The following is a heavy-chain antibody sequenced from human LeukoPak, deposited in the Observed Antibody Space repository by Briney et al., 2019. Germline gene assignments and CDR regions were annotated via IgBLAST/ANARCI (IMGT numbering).Heavy chain of an antibody. D-gene: IGHD3-22*01. CDR3: ARDRYYYDSSGYLTLLTYYFDY. V-gene: IGHV3-7*01. Sequence: GGSLRLSCAASGFTFSSYWMSWVRQAPGKGLEWAANIKQDGSEKYYVDSVKGRFTISRDNAKNSLYLQMTSLRAEDTAVYYCARDRYYYDSSGYLTLLTYYFDYWGQGTLVTVSS. CDR2: IKQDGSEK. J-gene: IGHJ4*02. CDR1: GFTFSSYW.